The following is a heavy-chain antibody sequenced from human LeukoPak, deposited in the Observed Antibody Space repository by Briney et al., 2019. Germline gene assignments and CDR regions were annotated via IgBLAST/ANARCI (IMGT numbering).Heavy chain of an antibody. J-gene: IGHJ4*02. CDR2: IYHSGST. V-gene: IGHV4-38-2*02. Sequence: PSETLSLTCAVSGYSISSGYYWGWIRPPPGKGLEWIGSIYHSGSTYYNPSLKSRVTISVDTSKNQFSLKLSSVTAADTAVYYCARDSRAGYSSGWYLIDYWGQGTLVTVSS. CDR3: ARDSRAGYSSGWYLIDY. D-gene: IGHD6-19*01. CDR1: GYSISSGYY.